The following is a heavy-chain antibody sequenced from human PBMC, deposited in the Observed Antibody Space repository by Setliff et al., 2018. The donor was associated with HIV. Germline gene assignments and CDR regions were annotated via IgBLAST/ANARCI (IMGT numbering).Heavy chain of an antibody. D-gene: IGHD3-9*01. J-gene: IGHJ5*02. CDR2: IYHSENP. V-gene: IGHV4-59*11. CDR1: GGSISSHY. Sequence: SETLSLTCTVSGGSISSHYWSWIRQPPGKGLEWIGSIYHSENPYSNPSLKSRVTISVNTSKNQFSLKLSSVTAADTAVYYCARVYYDILTGYPQGWFDPWGQGTLVTVSS. CDR3: ARVYYDILTGYPQGWFDP.